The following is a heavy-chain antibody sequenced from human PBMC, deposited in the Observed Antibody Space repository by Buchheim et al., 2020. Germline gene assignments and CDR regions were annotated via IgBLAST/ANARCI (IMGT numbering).Heavy chain of an antibody. CDR2: INHSGST. Sequence: VQLQESGPGLVKPSGTLSLTCAVYGGSFSGYYWSWIRQPPGKGLEWIGEINHSGSTNYNPSLKSRVTISVDTSKTQFSLKLGSVTAADTALYYCARGPRGYYFYYMDVWGKGTT. V-gene: IGHV4-34*01. J-gene: IGHJ6*03. CDR1: GGSFSGYY. D-gene: IGHD3-10*01. CDR3: ARGPRGYYFYYMDV.